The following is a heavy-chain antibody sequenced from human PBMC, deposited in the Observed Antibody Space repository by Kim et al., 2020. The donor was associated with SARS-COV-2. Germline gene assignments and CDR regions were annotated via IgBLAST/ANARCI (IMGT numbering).Heavy chain of an antibody. V-gene: IGHV4-61*01. CDR2: IYYSGST. CDR3: AREEGDYSLGDV. CDR1: GGSVSSGSYY. D-gene: IGHD4-17*01. J-gene: IGHJ6*02. Sequence: SETLSLTCTVSGGSVSSGSYYWSWIRQPPGKGLEWIGYIYYSGSTNYNPSLKSRVTISVDTSKNQFSLKLSSVTAADTAVYYCAREEGDYSLGDVWGQGTTVTVSS.